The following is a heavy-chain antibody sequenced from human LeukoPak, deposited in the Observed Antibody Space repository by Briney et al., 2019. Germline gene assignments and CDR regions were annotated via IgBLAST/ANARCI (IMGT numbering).Heavy chain of an antibody. CDR2: ISYDGSYK. J-gene: IGHJ6*03. CDR3: ARTNTSPAKYYYYYMDV. D-gene: IGHD2-15*01. Sequence: PGRSLRLSCAASGFTFSSYGMHWVRQAPGKGLEWVAVISYDGSYKYYADSVKGRFTISRDNSKNTLYLQMNSLRAEDTAVYYCARTNTSPAKYYYYYMDVWGKGTTVTVSS. CDR1: GFTFSSYG. V-gene: IGHV3-30*06.